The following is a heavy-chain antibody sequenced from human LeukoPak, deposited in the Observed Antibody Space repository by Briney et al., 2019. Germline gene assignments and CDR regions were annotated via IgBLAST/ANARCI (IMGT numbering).Heavy chain of an antibody. CDR3: ASPGSDILTGYYRY. CDR2: LYSSGST. Sequence: SETLFLTCTVSGGSISSYYWNWIRQPPGKGLEWIGYLYSSGSTNYNPSLKSRVTISLDTSKNQFSLKLSSVTAADTAVYYCASPGSDILTGYYRYWGQGTLVTVSS. D-gene: IGHD3-9*01. CDR1: GGSISSYY. J-gene: IGHJ4*02. V-gene: IGHV4-59*08.